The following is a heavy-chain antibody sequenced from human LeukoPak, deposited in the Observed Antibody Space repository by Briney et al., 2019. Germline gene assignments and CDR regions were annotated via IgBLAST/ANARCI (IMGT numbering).Heavy chain of an antibody. Sequence: GGSLRLSCTASGFTFSSYAMSWVRQAPGKGLEWVSAISGSGGSTYYADSVKGRFTISRDNSKITLYLQMNSLRAEDTAVYYCAKHQLVVVPAANDYWGQGTLVTVSS. CDR3: AKHQLVVVPAANDY. CDR2: ISGSGGST. CDR1: GFTFSSYA. V-gene: IGHV3-23*01. J-gene: IGHJ4*02. D-gene: IGHD2-2*01.